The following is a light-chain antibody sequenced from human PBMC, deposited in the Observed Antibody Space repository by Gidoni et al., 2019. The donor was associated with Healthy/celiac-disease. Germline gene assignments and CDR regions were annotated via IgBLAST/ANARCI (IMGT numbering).Light chain of an antibody. CDR2: RDS. J-gene: IGLJ1*01. CDR1: NIGSKN. Sequence: SYELTQPLPVSVALRQTARITCGGNNIGSKNVHWYQQKPGQAPVLVIYRDSNRPSGIPERFSGSNSGNTATLTISRAQAGDEADYYCQVWDSSFYVFGTGTKVTVL. CDR3: QVWDSSFYV. V-gene: IGLV3-9*01.